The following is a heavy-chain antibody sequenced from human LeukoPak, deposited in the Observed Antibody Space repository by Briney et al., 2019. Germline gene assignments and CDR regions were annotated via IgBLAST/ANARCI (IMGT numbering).Heavy chain of an antibody. V-gene: IGHV3-7*03. J-gene: IGHJ6*03. CDR3: AREHYFYYMDG. CDR1: GFTFSSQW. Sequence: PGGSLRLSCAASGFTFSSQWMSWVRQAPGKGLEWVANVNQGGTEKYYVDPVKGRFTISRDNAENSLYLQMNSLRAEDTAVYYCAREHYFYYMDGWGKGTTVTVSS. CDR2: VNQGGTEK.